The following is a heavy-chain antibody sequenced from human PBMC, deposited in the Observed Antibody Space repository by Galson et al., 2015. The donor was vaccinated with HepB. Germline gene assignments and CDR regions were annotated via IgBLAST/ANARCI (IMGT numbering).Heavy chain of an antibody. CDR3: ARGVLLWDGPDY. CDR1: GYKFTSYY. D-gene: IGHD3-10*01. CDR2: INPSGGST. J-gene: IGHJ4*02. V-gene: IGHV1-46*01. Sequence: SVKVSCKASGYKFTSYYMHWVRQAPGQGLEWMGIINPSGGSTDYAQKFRGRLTMTRDTSTSTVFMELSSLRSEDTAVYRCARGVLLWDGPDYWGQGTLVTVSS.